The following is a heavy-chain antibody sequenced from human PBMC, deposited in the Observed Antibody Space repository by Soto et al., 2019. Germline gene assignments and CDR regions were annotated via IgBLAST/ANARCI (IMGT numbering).Heavy chain of an antibody. CDR3: ARQGSNGAYVYFAMDV. V-gene: IGHV1-69*06. CDR2: IIPIFGTA. J-gene: IGHJ6*02. CDR1: GGTFSSYA. D-gene: IGHD3-16*01. Sequence: SVKVSCKASGGTFSSYAISWVRQAPGQGLEWMGGIIPIFGTANYAQKFQGRVTITADKSTSTAYMELSSLRSEDTAVYYCARQGSNGAYVYFAMDVWGQGTTVTVSS.